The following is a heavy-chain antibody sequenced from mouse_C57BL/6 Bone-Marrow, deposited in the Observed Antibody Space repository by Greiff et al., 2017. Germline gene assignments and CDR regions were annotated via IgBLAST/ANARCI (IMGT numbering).Heavy chain of an antibody. CDR1: GFSIHSVCY. CDR3: AGGGYHWYIDV. J-gene: IGHJ1*03. V-gene: IGHV3-3*01. D-gene: IGHD1-2*01. CDR2: TFYSGLT. Sequence: QLKASGPSLVRPSQSLSLTCTVSGFSIHSVCYWIWIRQFPGNNLEYIGYTFYSGLTYYNPSLESRTYITRDTSKNRVSLKLSSVTTEDTATYYVAGGGYHWYIDVWGTGTTVTVSS.